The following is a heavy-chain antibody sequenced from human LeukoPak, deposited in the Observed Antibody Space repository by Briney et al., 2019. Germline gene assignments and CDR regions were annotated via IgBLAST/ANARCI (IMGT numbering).Heavy chain of an antibody. J-gene: IGHJ4*02. CDR1: GYSISSGRY. Sequence: SESLSLTCAVSGYSISSGRYWGWIRQSPGKGLEWIGSVFHSGSTYYNPSLKSRVTISVDTSKNQFSLNLGSVTAADTAVYYCARSLSTAGVDYWGQGTLVTVSS. CDR2: VFHSGST. V-gene: IGHV4-38-2*01. CDR3: ARSLSTAGVDY. D-gene: IGHD2-2*01.